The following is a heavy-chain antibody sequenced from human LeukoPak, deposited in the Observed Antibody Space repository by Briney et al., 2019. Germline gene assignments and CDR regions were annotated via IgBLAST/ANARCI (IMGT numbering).Heavy chain of an antibody. CDR3: ARHAGGISTTGTRPFDY. D-gene: IGHD6-13*01. V-gene: IGHV4-39*01. CDR2: IYYSGST. J-gene: IGHJ4*02. CDR1: GASFSSSTYY. Sequence: SETLSLTCTVSGASFSSSTYYWGWIRQPPGKGLEWIGSIYYSGSTYYNPSLKSRVTMSVDTSKNQFSLKLSSVTAADTAVYYCARHAGGISTTGTRPFDYWGQGTLVTVSS.